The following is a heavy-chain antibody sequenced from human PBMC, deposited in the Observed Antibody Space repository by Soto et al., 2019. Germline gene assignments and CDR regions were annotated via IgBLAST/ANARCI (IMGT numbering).Heavy chain of an antibody. CDR1: GFTFSSYD. V-gene: IGHV3-13*01. Sequence: GGSLRLSCAASGFTFSSYDMHWVRQATGKGLEWVSAIGTAGDTYYPGSVKGRFTISRENAKNSLYLQMNSLRAGDTAVYYCARAKGVSGAFDIWGQGTMVTVSS. CDR2: IGTAGDT. J-gene: IGHJ3*02. CDR3: ARAKGVSGAFDI.